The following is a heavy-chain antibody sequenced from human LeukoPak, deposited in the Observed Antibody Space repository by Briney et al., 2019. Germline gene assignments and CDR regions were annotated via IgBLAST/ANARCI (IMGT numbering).Heavy chain of an antibody. CDR3: ARDSERSDGFSLYFFDY. J-gene: IGHJ4*02. CDR2: ISYDGSNK. Sequence: PGGSLRLSCAASGFTFSNYGMHWVRQAPGKGLEWVAVISYDGSNKYYADSVKGRFTISRDNAENSLFLQMDSLRAEDTALYYCARDSERSDGFSLYFFDYWGRGTLVTVSS. CDR1: GFTFSNYG. D-gene: IGHD5-24*01. V-gene: IGHV3-30*03.